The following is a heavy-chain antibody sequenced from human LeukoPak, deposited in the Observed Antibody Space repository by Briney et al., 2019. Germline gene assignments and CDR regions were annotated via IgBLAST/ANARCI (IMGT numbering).Heavy chain of an antibody. Sequence: SETLSLTCTVSGGSISSSSYYWGWFRQPPGKGLEWIGSIYYSGSTYYNPSLKSRVTISVDTSKNQFSLKLSSVTAADTAVYYCARDMGGYSSNFDYWGQGTLVTVSS. J-gene: IGHJ4*02. CDR3: ARDMGGYSSNFDY. CDR1: GGSISSSSYY. CDR2: IYYSGST. V-gene: IGHV4-39*07. D-gene: IGHD3-16*01.